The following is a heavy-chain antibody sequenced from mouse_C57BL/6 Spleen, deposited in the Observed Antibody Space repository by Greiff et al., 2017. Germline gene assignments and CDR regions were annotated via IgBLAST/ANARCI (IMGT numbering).Heavy chain of an antibody. CDR3: TRGSLGGFAY. D-gene: IGHD6-5*01. CDR2: IDPETGGT. CDR1: GYTFTDYE. Sequence: LVESGAELVRPGASVTLSCKASGYTFTDYEMHWVKQTPVHGLEWIGAIDPETGGTAYNQKFKGKAILTADKSSSTAYMELRSLTSEDSAVYYCTRGSLGGFAYWGQGTLVTVSA. V-gene: IGHV1-15*01. J-gene: IGHJ3*01.